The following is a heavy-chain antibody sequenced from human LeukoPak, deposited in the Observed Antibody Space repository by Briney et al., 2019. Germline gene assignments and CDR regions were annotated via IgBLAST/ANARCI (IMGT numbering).Heavy chain of an antibody. Sequence: GGSLRLSCAASGFTFSSYSMNRVRQAPGKGLEWVSSISSSSSYIYYADSVKGRFTISRDNAKNSLYLQMNSLRAEDTAVYYCARGVGKSGAFDIWGQGTTVTVSS. D-gene: IGHD2-15*01. CDR1: GFTFSSYS. V-gene: IGHV3-21*01. CDR3: ARGVGKSGAFDI. J-gene: IGHJ3*02. CDR2: ISSSSSYI.